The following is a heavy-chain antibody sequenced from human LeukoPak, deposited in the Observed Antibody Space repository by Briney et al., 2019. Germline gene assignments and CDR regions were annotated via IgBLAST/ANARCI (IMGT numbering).Heavy chain of an antibody. Sequence: SETLSLTCAVYGGSFGGYYWTWIRQPPGKGLVWIGEINHSGSTNYNPSLKSRVTISVDTSKNQFSLRLNSVTAADTAVYYCARASAYSSSSGVNYWDQGTLVTVSS. D-gene: IGHD6-6*01. CDR2: INHSGST. CDR3: ARASAYSSSSGVNY. J-gene: IGHJ4*02. V-gene: IGHV4-34*01. CDR1: GGSFGGYY.